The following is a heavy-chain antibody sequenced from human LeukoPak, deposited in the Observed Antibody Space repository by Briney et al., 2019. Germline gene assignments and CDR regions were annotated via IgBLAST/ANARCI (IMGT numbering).Heavy chain of an antibody. CDR3: AGSLKFITMIPHY. D-gene: IGHD3-22*01. V-gene: IGHV1-69*01. J-gene: IGHJ4*02. Sequence: GSSVTVSCKASGGTFSSYAISWVRQAPGQGLEWMGGIIPIFGTANYAQKFQGRVTITADESTSTAYMELSSLRSEDTAVFYCAGSLKFITMIPHYWGQGTLVTVSS. CDR1: GGTFSSYA. CDR2: IIPIFGTA.